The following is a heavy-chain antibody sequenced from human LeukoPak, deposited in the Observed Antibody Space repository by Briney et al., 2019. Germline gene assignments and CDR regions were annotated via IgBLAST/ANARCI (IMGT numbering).Heavy chain of an antibody. J-gene: IGHJ4*02. Sequence: SETLSLTCAVYGGSFSGYYWGWIRQPPGKGLEWIGEINHSGSTNYNPSLKSRVTISVDTPKNQFSLKLSSVTAADTAVYYCAAGYSSGRWGQGTLVTVSS. V-gene: IGHV4-34*01. CDR3: AAGYSSGR. CDR2: INHSGST. CDR1: GGSFSGYY. D-gene: IGHD6-19*01.